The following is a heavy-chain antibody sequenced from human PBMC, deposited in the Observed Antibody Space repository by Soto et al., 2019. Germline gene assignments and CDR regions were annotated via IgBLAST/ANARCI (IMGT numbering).Heavy chain of an antibody. CDR1: GDSISYSAYY. V-gene: IGHV4-39*01. CDR3: ARHLRTGTGWFDP. J-gene: IGHJ5*02. D-gene: IGHD3-9*01. CDR2: VHYSGSA. Sequence: QLQLQESGPGLVNPSETLSLTCTVSGDSISYSAYYWAWIRQPPGKGLEWIGNVHYSGSAYYNPSLKSRVTISVDTSMNQFSLKLRSVTATDTAVYYCARHLRTGTGWFDPWGQGTLVTVSS.